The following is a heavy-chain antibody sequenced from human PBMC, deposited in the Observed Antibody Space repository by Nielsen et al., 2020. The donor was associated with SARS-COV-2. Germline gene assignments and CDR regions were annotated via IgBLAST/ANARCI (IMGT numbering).Heavy chain of an antibody. CDR1: GFTFSSYS. D-gene: IGHD6-19*01. Sequence: GGSLRLSCAASGFTFSSYSMNWVRQAPGKGLEWVSSISSSSSYIYYADSVKGRFTISRDNAKNSLYLQMNSLRDEDTAVYYCARGGYSSGWSVDLWGRGTLVTVSS. V-gene: IGHV3-21*01. CDR2: ISSSSSYI. J-gene: IGHJ2*01. CDR3: ARGGYSSGWSVDL.